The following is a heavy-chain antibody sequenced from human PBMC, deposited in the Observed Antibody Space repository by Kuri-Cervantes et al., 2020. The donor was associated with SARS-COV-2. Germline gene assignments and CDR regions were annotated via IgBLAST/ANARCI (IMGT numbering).Heavy chain of an antibody. D-gene: IGHD2-2*01. V-gene: IGHV3-30*02. CDR1: GFTFSSYG. CDR3: AKRFLDNIVVVPAASNAFDI. Sequence: GGSLRPSCAASGFTFSSYGMHWVRQAPGKGLEWVAFIRYDGSNKYYADSVKGRFTISRDNSKNTLYLQMNSLRAEDTAVYYCAKRFLDNIVVVPAASNAFDIWGQGTMVTVSS. J-gene: IGHJ3*02. CDR2: IRYDGSNK.